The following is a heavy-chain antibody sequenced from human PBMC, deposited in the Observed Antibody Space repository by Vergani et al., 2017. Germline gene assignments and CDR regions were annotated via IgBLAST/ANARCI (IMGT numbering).Heavy chain of an antibody. J-gene: IGHJ4*02. V-gene: IGHV2-70*15. CDR2: IGWDDDK. CDR3: AGTGYSYAKALDY. D-gene: IGHD5-18*01. CDR1: VFSLSTSGMC. Sequence: QVTLRESGPALVKPTQTLTLTCTFSVFSLSTSGMCLSWIRQPPGKALEWLGRIGWDDDKYYSTSLKTRLTISKDTSKNPVVLTMTNMGPVDTATYYCAGTGYSYAKALDYWGQGTLVTVSS.